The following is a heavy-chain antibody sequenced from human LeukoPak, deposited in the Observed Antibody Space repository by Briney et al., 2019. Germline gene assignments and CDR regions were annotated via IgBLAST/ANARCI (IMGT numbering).Heavy chain of an antibody. V-gene: IGHV5-51*01. CDR2: IYPGDSDT. CDR3: ARRGEAMDPFDY. J-gene: IGHJ4*02. CDR1: GYSFTSYW. Sequence: GESLKISFKDSGYSFTSYWIGWVRQMPGKGLERMGIIYPGDSDTRYSPSFQGQVTISADKSINTAYLQWSSLKASDTAIYYCARRGEAMDPFDYWGQGTLVTVSS. D-gene: IGHD5-18*01.